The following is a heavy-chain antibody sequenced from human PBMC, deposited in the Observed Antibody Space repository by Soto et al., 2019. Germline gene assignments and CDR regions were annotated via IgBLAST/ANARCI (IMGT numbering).Heavy chain of an antibody. CDR1: GFTFSSYG. D-gene: IGHD1-1*01. V-gene: IGHV3-30*18. J-gene: IGHJ4*02. Sequence: QVQLVESGGGVVQPGRSLRLSCAASGFTFSSYGMHWVRQAPCKGLEWVTVISYDGNVAYYADYVKGRFTISRDNSKNTLYLQINSLRTEDTAMNYCAKTGPITHWYLDYRCKGNLVTVSS. CDR2: ISYDGNVA. CDR3: AKTGPITHWYLDY.